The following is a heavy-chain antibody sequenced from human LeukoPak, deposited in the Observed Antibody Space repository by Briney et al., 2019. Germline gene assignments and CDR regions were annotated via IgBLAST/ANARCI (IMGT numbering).Heavy chain of an antibody. V-gene: IGHV5-51*01. CDR3: ARSNHYDLDY. D-gene: IGHD5-12*01. CDR2: IYPIDSDI. CDR1: GYSFTSYW. J-gene: IGHJ4*02. Sequence: GESLKISCKCSGYSFTSYWIGWVRQMPGKGLEWVGIIYPIDSDIRYSPSFQGQVTISADKSISTAYLQWSSLKASDTAIYYCARSNHYDLDYWGQGTLVTVSS.